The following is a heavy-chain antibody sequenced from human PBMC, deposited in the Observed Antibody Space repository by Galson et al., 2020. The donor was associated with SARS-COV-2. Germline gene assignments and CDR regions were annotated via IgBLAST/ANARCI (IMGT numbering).Heavy chain of an antibody. CDR2: IYYSGST. CDR3: ARIDETGPFDY. Sequence: ETWETLSLTCTVSGGSISSSSYYWGWIRQPPGKGREWIGSIYYSGSTYYNPSLKSRVTISVDTAKNQFSLKLSSVTAADTAVYYCARIDETGPFDYWGQGTLVTVSS. V-gene: IGHV4-39*01. CDR1: GGSISSSSYY. J-gene: IGHJ4*02.